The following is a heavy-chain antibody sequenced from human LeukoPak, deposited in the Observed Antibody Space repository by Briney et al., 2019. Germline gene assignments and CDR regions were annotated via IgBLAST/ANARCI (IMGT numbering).Heavy chain of an antibody. V-gene: IGHV4-61*09. Sequence: SETLSLTCTVSGGSISSGSYDWYWIRQPAGKGLEWIGHLYTSGSMSYNPSLKSRVTISVDTSKNQFSLKLSSVTTADTAVYYCARVEEGYGSGRRGNFYYYYMDVWGKGTTVTISS. CDR2: LYTSGSM. J-gene: IGHJ6*03. CDR3: ARVEEGYGSGRRGNFYYYYMDV. D-gene: IGHD3-10*01. CDR1: GGSISSGSYD.